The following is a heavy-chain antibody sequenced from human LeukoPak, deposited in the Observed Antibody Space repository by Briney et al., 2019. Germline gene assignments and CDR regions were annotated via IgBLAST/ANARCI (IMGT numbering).Heavy chain of an antibody. V-gene: IGHV4-59*08. CDR1: GGSISSYY. CDR2: IYYTGTT. J-gene: IGHJ3*02. CDR3: ARHKEGAFDI. Sequence: SETLSLTCTVSGGSISSYYWSWIRQPPGKGLEWIAYIYYTGTTNYNPSLKSRVTISVDTSKSQFSLKLNSVPAADTAVYYCARHKEGAFDIWGQGTMVTVSS.